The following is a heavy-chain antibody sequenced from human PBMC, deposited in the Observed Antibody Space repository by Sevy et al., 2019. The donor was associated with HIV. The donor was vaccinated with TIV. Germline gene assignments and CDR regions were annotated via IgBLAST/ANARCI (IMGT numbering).Heavy chain of an antibody. Sequence: GGSLRLSCAASGFTFSSYGMHWVRQAPGKGLEWVAVIWYDGSNKYYADSVKGRFTISRDNSKNTLYLQMNSLRAEDTAVYYCAGDKSAAAFDPWGQGTLVTVSS. CDR2: IWYDGSNK. V-gene: IGHV3-33*01. J-gene: IGHJ5*02. CDR3: AGDKSAAAFDP. CDR1: GFTFSSYG. D-gene: IGHD6-13*01.